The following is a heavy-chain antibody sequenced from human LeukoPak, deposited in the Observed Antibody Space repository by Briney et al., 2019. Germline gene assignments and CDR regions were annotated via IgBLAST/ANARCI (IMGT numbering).Heavy chain of an antibody. CDR3: ARVRDVVVIPAAGGGY. D-gene: IGHD2-2*01. CDR1: GFTFSSYS. Sequence: GGSLRLSCAASGFTFSSYSMNWVRQAPGKGLEWVSSISSTSTYIYYADSVTGQFTISRDNAKNSLYLQMNSLRAEDTAVYYCARVRDVVVIPAAGGGYWGQGTLVTVSS. CDR2: ISSTSTYI. V-gene: IGHV3-21*01. J-gene: IGHJ4*02.